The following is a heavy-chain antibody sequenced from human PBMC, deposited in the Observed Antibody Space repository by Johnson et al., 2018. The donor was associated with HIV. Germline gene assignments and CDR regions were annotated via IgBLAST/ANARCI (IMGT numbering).Heavy chain of an antibody. J-gene: IGHJ3*02. Sequence: QVQLVESGGGLVKPGGSLRLSCAASGFTFSDYYMSWIRQAPGKGLEWVSYISSSGSTIYYADYVKGRFTISRDNSKNTLYLQMNSLRAEDTAVYYCAKDEALGWELDPDAFDIWGQGTMVTVSS. CDR1: GFTFSDYY. V-gene: IGHV3-11*04. CDR2: ISSSGSTI. CDR3: AKDEALGWELDPDAFDI. D-gene: IGHD1-26*01.